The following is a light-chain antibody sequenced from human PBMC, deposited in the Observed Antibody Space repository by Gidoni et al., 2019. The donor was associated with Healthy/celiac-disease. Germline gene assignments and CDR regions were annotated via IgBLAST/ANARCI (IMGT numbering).Light chain of an antibody. Sequence: GTLSCRASQSVSSSYLAWYQQKPGQAPRLLIYGASSRATGIPDRFSGSGSGTDFTLTISRLEPEDFAVYYCQQYGSSPWTFGQXTKVEIK. J-gene: IGKJ1*01. CDR2: GAS. V-gene: IGKV3-20*01. CDR1: QSVSSSY. CDR3: QQYGSSPWT.